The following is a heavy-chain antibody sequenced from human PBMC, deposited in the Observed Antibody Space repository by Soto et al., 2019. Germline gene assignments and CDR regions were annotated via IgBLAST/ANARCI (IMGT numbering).Heavy chain of an antibody. D-gene: IGHD2-21*01. CDR2: ISSSSSTI. J-gene: IGHJ4*02. CDR3: ARVFCGGVGTPYPSFHY. Sequence: PGVSLRLSCAASGFTFSSYSMNWVRQAPGKGLEWVSYISSSSSTIYYADSVKGRFTISRDNAKNSLYLQMNSLRAEDTAVYYCARVFCGGVGTPYPSFHYGVKGILVTVPS. CDR1: GFTFSSYS. V-gene: IGHV3-48*01.